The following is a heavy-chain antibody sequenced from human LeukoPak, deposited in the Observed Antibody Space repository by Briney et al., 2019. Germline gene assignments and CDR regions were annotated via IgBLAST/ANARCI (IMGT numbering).Heavy chain of an antibody. CDR2: IYTSGST. J-gene: IGHJ5*02. Sequence: SETLSLICIVSGDSISTYYWSWIRQPPGKGLEWIGRIYTSGSTNYNPSLKSRVTISVDTSKNQFSLKLSSVTAADTAMYYCAREAYDVLTSDWFDPWGQGTLVTVSS. CDR3: AREAYDVLTSDWFDP. V-gene: IGHV4-4*08. D-gene: IGHD3-9*01. CDR1: GDSISTYY.